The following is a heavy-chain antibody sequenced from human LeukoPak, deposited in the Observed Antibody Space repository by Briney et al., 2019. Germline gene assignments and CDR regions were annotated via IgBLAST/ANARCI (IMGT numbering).Heavy chain of an antibody. CDR1: GFTFSSYS. Sequence: QTGGSLRLSCAASGFTFSSYSMSWVRQAPGKGLEWVSAISGSGGSTYYADSVKGRYTISRDNSKNTLYLQMNSLRAEDTAVYYCAKDVVPAAMRNYYYYGMDVWGQGTTVTVSS. J-gene: IGHJ6*02. CDR2: ISGSGGST. V-gene: IGHV3-23*01. D-gene: IGHD2-2*01. CDR3: AKDVVPAAMRNYYYYGMDV.